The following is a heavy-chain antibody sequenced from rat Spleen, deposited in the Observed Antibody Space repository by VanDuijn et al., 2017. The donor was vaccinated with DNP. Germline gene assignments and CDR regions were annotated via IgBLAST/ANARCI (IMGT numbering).Heavy chain of an antibody. CDR2: ISYSGNT. CDR3: ARWTRYFDY. D-gene: IGHD1-7*01. J-gene: IGHJ2*01. CDR1: GYSITSNY. Sequence: EVQLQESGSGLVKPSQSLSLTCSVTGYSITSNYWGWIRKFPGNKMEWTGYISYSGNTNYNPSLKSRISITRDTSKNHFFLHLNSVTTEDTATYYCARWTRYFDYWGQGVMVTVSS. V-gene: IGHV3-1*01.